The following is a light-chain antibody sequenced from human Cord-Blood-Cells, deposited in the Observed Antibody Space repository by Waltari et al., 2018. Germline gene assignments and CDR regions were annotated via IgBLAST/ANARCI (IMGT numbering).Light chain of an antibody. CDR2: TLS. V-gene: IGKV2-40*01. CDR1: QSLLDSDDGNTY. J-gene: IGKJ1*01. Sequence: DIVMTQTPLSLLVTPGEPASISSRSSQSLLDSDDGNTYLDWYLQKPGQSPQLLIYTLSNRASGVPDRFSGSGSGTDFTLKISRVEAEDFGVYYCMQRIEFPWTFGQGTKVEIK. CDR3: MQRIEFPWT.